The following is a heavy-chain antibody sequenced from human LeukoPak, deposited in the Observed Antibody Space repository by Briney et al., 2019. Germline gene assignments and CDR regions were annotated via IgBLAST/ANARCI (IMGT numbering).Heavy chain of an antibody. CDR2: IYSGGGRT. V-gene: IGHV3-53*01. CDR3: ARDTRLNYDSGSYCLDY. J-gene: IGHJ4*02. CDR1: VFTVSSNY. Sequence: GGSLRLSCAASVFTVSSNYMSWVRNAPGKGLEAGSLIYSGGGRTYYADCVKGRFTISRDNSKNELYLQMNSLRAEDTAVYYCARDTRLNYDSGSYCLDYWGQGTLVTVSS. D-gene: IGHD3-10*01.